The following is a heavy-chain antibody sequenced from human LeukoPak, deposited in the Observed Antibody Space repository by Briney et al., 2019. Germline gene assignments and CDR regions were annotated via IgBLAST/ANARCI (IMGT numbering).Heavy chain of an antibody. CDR1: GYTLTELS. Sequence: VASVKVSCKVSGYTLTELSMHWVRQAPGKGLEWMGGFDPEDGETIYAQKLQGRVTMTEDTSTDTAYMELSSLRSEDTAVYYCATDRSYYDSSGYGYFDYWGQGTLVTVSS. D-gene: IGHD3-22*01. J-gene: IGHJ4*02. CDR2: FDPEDGET. CDR3: ATDRSYYDSSGYGYFDY. V-gene: IGHV1-24*01.